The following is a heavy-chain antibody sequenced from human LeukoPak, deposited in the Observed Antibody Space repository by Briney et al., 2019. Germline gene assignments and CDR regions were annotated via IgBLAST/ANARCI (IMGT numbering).Heavy chain of an antibody. CDR3: ARLLRYSGSYEDY. Sequence: SETLSLTCTVSGGSISSGDYYWSWIRQPQGKGLEWIGYIYYSGSTYYNPSLKSRVTISVDTSKNQFSLKLSSVTAADTAVYYCARLLRYSGSYEDYWGQGTLVTVSS. J-gene: IGHJ4*02. D-gene: IGHD1-26*01. CDR2: IYYSGST. CDR1: GGSISSGDYY. V-gene: IGHV4-30-4*01.